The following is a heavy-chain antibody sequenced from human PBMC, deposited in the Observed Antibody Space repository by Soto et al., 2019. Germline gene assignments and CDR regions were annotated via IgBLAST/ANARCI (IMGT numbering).Heavy chain of an antibody. CDR3: TTLTVVDVHSDY. V-gene: IGHV3-15*01. CDR1: GGSISSSSYY. CDR2: VKSKTDGGAT. Sequence: LQLQESGPGLVKPSETLSLTCTVSGGSISSSSYYWGWIRQPPGKGLEWIGRVKSKTDGGATDYAAPVKDRFTISRDDSKNSLYLQMNSLKTEDTAVYYCTTLTVVDVHSDYWGQGTLVVVSS. D-gene: IGHD2-8*02. J-gene: IGHJ4*02.